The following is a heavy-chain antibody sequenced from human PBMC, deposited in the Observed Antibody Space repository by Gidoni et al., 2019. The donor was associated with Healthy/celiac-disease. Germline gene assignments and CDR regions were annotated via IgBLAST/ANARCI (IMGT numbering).Heavy chain of an antibody. CDR2: IWYDGSNK. D-gene: IGHD2-21*02. V-gene: IGHV3-33*01. CDR3: ARDRHIVVVTALDY. Sequence: QVQLVESGGGVVQPGRSLRLSCAASGFTFSTYGMHWVRQAPVKGLGWVAVIWYDGSNKYYADSVKGRFTISRDNSKNTLYLQMNSLRAEDTAVYYCARDRHIVVVTALDYWGQGTLVTVSS. J-gene: IGHJ4*02. CDR1: GFTFSTYG.